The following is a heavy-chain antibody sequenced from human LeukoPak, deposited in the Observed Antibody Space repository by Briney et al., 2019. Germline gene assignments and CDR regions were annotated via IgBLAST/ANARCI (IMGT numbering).Heavy chain of an antibody. D-gene: IGHD2-21*02. CDR1: GFTFSSYA. CDR2: ISYDGSNK. J-gene: IGHJ4*02. Sequence: GGSLRLSCAASGFTFSSYAMHWVRQAPGKGLECVAVISYDGSNKYYADSVKGRFTISRDNSKNTLYLQMNSLRAEDTAVYYCARVVTAILDYWGQGTLVTVSS. CDR3: ARVVTAILDY. V-gene: IGHV3-30*04.